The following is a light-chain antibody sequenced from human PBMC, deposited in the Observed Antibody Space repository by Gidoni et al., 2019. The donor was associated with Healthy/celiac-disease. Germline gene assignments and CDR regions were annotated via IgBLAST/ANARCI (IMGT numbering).Light chain of an antibody. CDR2: EVS. Sequence: QSARTQPASVSGSPGQSITISCTGTSSDVGGYNYVSWYQQHPGKAPKLMIYEVSNRPSGVSNRFSGSKSGNTASLTISGLQAEDEADYYCSSYTRSRTLVFGTGTKVTVL. J-gene: IGLJ1*01. V-gene: IGLV2-14*01. CDR1: SSDVGGYNY. CDR3: SSYTRSRTLV.